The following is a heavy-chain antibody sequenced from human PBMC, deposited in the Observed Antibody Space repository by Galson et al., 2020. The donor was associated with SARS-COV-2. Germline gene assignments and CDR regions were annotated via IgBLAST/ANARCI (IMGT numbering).Heavy chain of an antibody. V-gene: IGHV3-21*01. D-gene: IGHD5-18*01. CDR1: GFPFSTYS. CDR2: ISTRSSYP. CDR3: ARDEGIRGYNYGRLYYGLDV. Sequence: NSGGSLRLSCAASGFPFSTYSMNWVRLAPGKGLEWVSSISTRSSYPYYADSVKGRFSISRDNPRNSLYLQMNSLRAEDTAVYYCARDEGIRGYNYGRLYYGLDVWGQGTTVTVSS. J-gene: IGHJ6*02.